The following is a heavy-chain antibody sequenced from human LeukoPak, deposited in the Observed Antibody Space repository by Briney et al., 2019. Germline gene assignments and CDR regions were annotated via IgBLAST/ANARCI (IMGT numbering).Heavy chain of an antibody. V-gene: IGHV4-34*01. CDR2: INHSGST. D-gene: IGHD5-12*01. Sequence: SETLSLTCAVYGGSFSGYYWSWIRQPPGKGLEWIGEINHSGSTNYNPSLKGRVTISVDTSKNQFSLKLSSVTAADTAVYYCARKVATMNWFDPWGQGTLVTVSS. CDR3: ARKVATMNWFDP. J-gene: IGHJ5*02. CDR1: GGSFSGYY.